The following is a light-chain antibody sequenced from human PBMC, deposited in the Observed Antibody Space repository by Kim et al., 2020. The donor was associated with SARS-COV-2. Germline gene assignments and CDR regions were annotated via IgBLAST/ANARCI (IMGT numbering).Light chain of an antibody. J-gene: IGLJ3*02. Sequence: SYELTQPSSVSVSPGQTARITCSGDILAKRYIRWFQQKPGQAPLLVIYKDSERPSGIPERFSGSSSGTTVTLTISGAQVEDEAGYYCYSAADDNWVFGGGTQLTVL. V-gene: IGLV3-27*01. CDR2: KDS. CDR3: YSAADDNWV. CDR1: ILAKRY.